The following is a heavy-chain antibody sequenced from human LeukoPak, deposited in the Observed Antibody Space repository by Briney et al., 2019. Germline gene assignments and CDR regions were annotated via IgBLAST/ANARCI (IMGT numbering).Heavy chain of an antibody. CDR3: ASSGWTDRYYFDY. J-gene: IGHJ4*02. CDR1: GYTFTGYY. D-gene: IGHD6-19*01. V-gene: IGHV1-2*06. CDR2: INPNSGGT. Sequence: ASVKVSYKASGYTFTGYYMHWVRQAPGQGLEWMGRINPNSGGTNYAQKFQGRVTMTRDTSISTAYMELSRLRSDDTAVYYCASSGWTDRYYFDYWGQGTLVTVSS.